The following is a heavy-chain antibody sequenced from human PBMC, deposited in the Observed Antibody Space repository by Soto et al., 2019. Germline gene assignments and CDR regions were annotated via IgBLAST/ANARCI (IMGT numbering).Heavy chain of an antibody. CDR3: AKGITAAVATPPEH. J-gene: IGHJ4*02. Sequence: EVQLLESGGGLVLPGGSLRLSGTASGFIYSIYAIAWVRQAPGKGLDWVAALSGSGGETYYADSVKGRFTISRDNSKNTVNPHMTNLRADDTAVYSCAKGITAAVATPPEHWGQGALVTVSS. D-gene: IGHD5-12*01. V-gene: IGHV3-23*01. CDR2: LSGSGGET. CDR1: GFIYSIYA.